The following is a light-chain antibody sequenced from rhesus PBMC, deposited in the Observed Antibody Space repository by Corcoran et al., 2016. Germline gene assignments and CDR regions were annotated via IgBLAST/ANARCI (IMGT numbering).Light chain of an antibody. CDR2: GAS. Sequence: EIVMTQSPATLSLSPGERATLSCRASQSVSRYVAWYQQKPAQAPRLRIDGASNRATGIPDRVSGSGFGKYLTLIISSLVPEDVGVYYCRQYNNWNSFGQVTKVEIK. CDR1: QSVSRY. V-gene: IGKV3S9*01. CDR3: RQYNNWNS. J-gene: IGKJ2*01.